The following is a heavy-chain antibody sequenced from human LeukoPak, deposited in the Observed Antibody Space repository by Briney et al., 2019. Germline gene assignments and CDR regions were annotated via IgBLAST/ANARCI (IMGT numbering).Heavy chain of an antibody. D-gene: IGHD2-15*01. V-gene: IGHV1-18*01. CDR2: ISAYNGNT. CDR1: GYTFTSYG. CDR3: ATVVVVLGAFDI. Sequence: ASVKVSCKASGYTFTSYGISWVRQAPGQGLEWMGWISAYNGNTNYAQKLQGRVTMTTDTSTSTAYMELRSLRSDDTAVYYCATVVVVLGAFDIWGQGTMVTVPS. J-gene: IGHJ3*02.